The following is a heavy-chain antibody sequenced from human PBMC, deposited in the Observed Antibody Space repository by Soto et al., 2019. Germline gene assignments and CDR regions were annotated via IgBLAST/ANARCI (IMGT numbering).Heavy chain of an antibody. D-gene: IGHD6-19*01. CDR2: ISGSGGAT. V-gene: IGHV3-23*01. CDR3: AKDKTGGYSSGWFHYSYGMDV. Sequence: EVQLLESGGGLVQPGGSLTLSGAASEFTFSTYAMTWFRLVPGKGLEWVSGISGSGGATYYTDSVKGRFTISRDNARNTLYLQMTSLRAEDTGIYYCAKDKTGGYSSGWFHYSYGMDVWGQGTTVTVSS. J-gene: IGHJ6*02. CDR1: EFTFSTYA.